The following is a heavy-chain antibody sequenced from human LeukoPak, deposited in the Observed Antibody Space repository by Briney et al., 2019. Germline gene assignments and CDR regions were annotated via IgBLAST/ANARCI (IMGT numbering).Heavy chain of an antibody. Sequence: GGSLRLSCVASSFTFSSYVMSWVRQAPGKGLEWVSGINWNGGSTGYADSVKGRFTISRDNAKNSLYLQMNSLRAEDTAVYYCARDASSGWAYFDYWGQGTLVTVSS. CDR2: INWNGGST. J-gene: IGHJ4*02. V-gene: IGHV3-20*04. CDR1: SFTFSSYV. CDR3: ARDASSGWAYFDY. D-gene: IGHD6-19*01.